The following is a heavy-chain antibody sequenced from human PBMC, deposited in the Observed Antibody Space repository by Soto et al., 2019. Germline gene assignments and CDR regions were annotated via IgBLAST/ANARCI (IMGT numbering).Heavy chain of an antibody. CDR2: IYSGGST. V-gene: IGHV3-66*01. J-gene: IGHJ3*02. CDR3: AREDYYDSSGNSFDI. Sequence: EVQLVESGGGLVQPGGSLRLSCAASGFTVSSNYMSWVRQAPGKGLEWVSVIYSGGSTYYADSVKGRFTISRDNSKNTLYLQMNSLRAEDTAMYYCAREDYYDSSGNSFDIWGQGTMVTVSS. D-gene: IGHD3-22*01. CDR1: GFTVSSNY.